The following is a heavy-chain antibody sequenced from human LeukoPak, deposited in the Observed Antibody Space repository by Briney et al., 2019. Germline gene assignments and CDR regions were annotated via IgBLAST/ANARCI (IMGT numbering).Heavy chain of an antibody. CDR3: AKDPVPGFYYYGSGSVDY. D-gene: IGHD3-10*01. V-gene: IGHV3-23*01. Sequence: GGSLRLSCAASGFTFSSYAMSWVRQAPGKGLEWVSAISGSGGSTYYADSVKGRFTISRDNSKNTLYLQMNSLGAEDTAVYYCAKDPVPGFYYYGSGSVDYWGQGTLVTVSS. CDR2: ISGSGGST. J-gene: IGHJ4*02. CDR1: GFTFSSYA.